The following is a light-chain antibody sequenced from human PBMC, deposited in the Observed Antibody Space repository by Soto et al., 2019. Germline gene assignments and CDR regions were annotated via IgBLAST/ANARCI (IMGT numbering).Light chain of an antibody. V-gene: IGKV1-5*03. CDR1: QTIISW. Sequence: DIQMTQSPSTLSGSVVDIVNISFLSSQTIISWLAWYQPKPGKAPKLLIYKASTLKSGVPSRFSGSGSGTEFTLTIRSLQPDDFATYYCQHYTGYPTWKCGQGTKGDNK. CDR3: QHYTGYPTWK. J-gene: IGKJ1*01. CDR2: KAS.